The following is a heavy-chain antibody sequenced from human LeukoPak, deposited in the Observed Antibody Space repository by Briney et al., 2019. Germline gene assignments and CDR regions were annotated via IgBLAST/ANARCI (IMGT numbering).Heavy chain of an antibody. CDR1: GFTFSSYS. Sequence: GGSLRLSCAVSGFTFSSYSMNWVRQAPGKGLEWVSYISSSSYIYYADSVKGRFTISRDNSKNTLYLQMNSLRAEDTAVYYCAKDYGWFGELLSWGQGTLVTVSS. D-gene: IGHD3-10*01. CDR3: AKDYGWFGELLS. CDR2: ISSSSYI. J-gene: IGHJ4*02. V-gene: IGHV3-21*05.